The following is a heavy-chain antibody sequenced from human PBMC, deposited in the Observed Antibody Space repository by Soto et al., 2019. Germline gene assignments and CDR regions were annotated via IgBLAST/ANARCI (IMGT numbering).Heavy chain of an antibody. V-gene: IGHV3-30-3*01. CDR2: ISYDGSNE. CDR1: GFTFSSYA. CDR3: TRETMTIRLYFDY. J-gene: IGHJ4*01. Sequence: PGGSLRLSCAASGFTFSSYAMHWVRQAPGKGLEWVAVISYDGSNEYYADSVKGRFTISRDNSKNTLYLQVNSLRAEDTAMYYCTRETMTIRLYFDYWGHGALVTVSS. D-gene: IGHD3-3*01.